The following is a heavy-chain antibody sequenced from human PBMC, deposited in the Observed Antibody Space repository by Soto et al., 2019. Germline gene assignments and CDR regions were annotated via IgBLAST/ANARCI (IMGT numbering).Heavy chain of an antibody. Sequence: SETLSLTCAVYGGSFSGYYWSWIRQPPGKGLEWIGDINHSGSTNYNPSLRSRVTISVDKSKNQFSLKLSSVTAADTAVYYCARVGNTWFGGHNYYGLDVWGQGTTVTVSS. D-gene: IGHD3-10*01. J-gene: IGHJ6*02. V-gene: IGHV4-34*01. CDR2: INHSGST. CDR1: GGSFSGYY. CDR3: ARVGNTWFGGHNYYGLDV.